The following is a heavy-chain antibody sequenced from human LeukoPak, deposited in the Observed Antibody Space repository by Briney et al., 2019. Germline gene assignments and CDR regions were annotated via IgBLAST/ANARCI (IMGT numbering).Heavy chain of an antibody. CDR1: GGSFSGYY. CDR2: INHSGST. CDR3: ARGRKRCSSTSCYRRNWFDP. Sequence: RTSETLSLTCAVYGGSFSGYYWSWIRQPPGKGLEWIGEINHSGSTNYNPSLESRVTISVDTSKNQFSLKLSSVTAADTAVYYCARGRKRCSSTSCYRRNWFDPWGQGTLVTVSS. V-gene: IGHV4-34*01. D-gene: IGHD2-2*02. J-gene: IGHJ5*02.